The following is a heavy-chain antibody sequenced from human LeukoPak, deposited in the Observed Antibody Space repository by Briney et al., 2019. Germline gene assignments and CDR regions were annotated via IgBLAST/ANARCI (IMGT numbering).Heavy chain of an antibody. J-gene: IGHJ5*02. Sequence: GESLKISCKGSGYSFTTYWIGWVRQMPGKGLEWMGIIYPGDSATRYSPSFQGQVTISADKSISTAYLQWSSLKASDTAMYYCARRWSISSSEFDPWGQGTLSLSPQ. D-gene: IGHD2-2*01. V-gene: IGHV5-51*01. CDR1: GYSFTTYW. CDR2: IYPGDSAT. CDR3: ARRWSISSSEFDP.